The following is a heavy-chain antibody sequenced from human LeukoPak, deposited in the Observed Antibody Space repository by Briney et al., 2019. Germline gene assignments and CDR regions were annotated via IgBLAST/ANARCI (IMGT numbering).Heavy chain of an antibody. CDR3: ARGDYYDSSAYQGSHFSDAFDV. J-gene: IGHJ3*01. V-gene: IGHV3-7*01. CDR1: GFTFSTYW. Sequence: GGSLRLSCAASGFTFSTYWMSWVRQAPGKGLEWVANINQDGSAKYYLGSVKGRFTISRGNAKNSLYLQMNSLRADDTAVYYCARGDYYDSSAYQGSHFSDAFDVWGQGTMVTVSS. D-gene: IGHD3-22*01. CDR2: INQDGSAK.